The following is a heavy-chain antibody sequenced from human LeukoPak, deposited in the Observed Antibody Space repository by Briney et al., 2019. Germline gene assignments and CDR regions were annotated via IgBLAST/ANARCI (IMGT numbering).Heavy chain of an antibody. J-gene: IGHJ4*02. Sequence: PSETLSLTCTVSGGSISSSSYYWGWIRQPPGKGLEWIGSIYYSGSTYYNPSLKSRVTISVDTSKNQLSLKLSSVTAADTAVYYCASSITMVRGVITKGSYYFDYWGQGTLVTVSS. V-gene: IGHV4-39*01. CDR3: ASSITMVRGVITKGSYYFDY. CDR1: GGSISSSSYY. CDR2: IYYSGST. D-gene: IGHD3-10*01.